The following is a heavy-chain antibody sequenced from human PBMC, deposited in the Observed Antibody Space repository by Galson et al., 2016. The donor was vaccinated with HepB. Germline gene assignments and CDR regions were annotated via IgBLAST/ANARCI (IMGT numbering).Heavy chain of an antibody. CDR3: AREGHTSGRCGDVDV. Sequence: SLRLSCATSRFTFSTSILHWVRQAPGKGLDWVAAMSYDGFSKYYSDSVKGRFTVSRDNSDSKMYLQLDSLSAEDTAVSYCAREGHTSGRCGDVDVWGQGTMVTVSS. J-gene: IGHJ3*01. V-gene: IGHV3-30-3*01. CDR1: RFTFSTSI. D-gene: IGHD6-19*01. CDR2: MSYDGFSK.